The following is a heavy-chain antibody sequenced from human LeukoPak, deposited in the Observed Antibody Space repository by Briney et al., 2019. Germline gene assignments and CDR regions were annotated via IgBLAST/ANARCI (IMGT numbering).Heavy chain of an antibody. D-gene: IGHD5-18*01. J-gene: IGHJ4*02. CDR3: ATIGRGSIYGYFDF. V-gene: IGHV4-59*11. Sequence: SETLSLTCTVSGASMSTHYWSWLRQPPGKGLEWIGYLLDSWRTKDNPSLQSRVTLSADTSKNQFSLRLTSVTAADTAVYYCATIGRGSIYGYFDFWGQGILVTVSS. CDR2: LLDSWRT. CDR1: GASMSTHY.